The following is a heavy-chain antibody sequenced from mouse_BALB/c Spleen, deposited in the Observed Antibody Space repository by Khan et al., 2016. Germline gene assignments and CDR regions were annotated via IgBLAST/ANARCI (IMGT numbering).Heavy chain of an antibody. CDR2: ISSGGSYT. CDR3: ARQLNSSSGDYAMDY. J-gene: IGHJ4*01. Sequence: EVELVESGGDLVKPGGSLNLSCAASGFTFSNYAMSWVRQTPDKRLEWVATISSGGSYTYYPDSVKGRFTISSDNAKNTLYLQMSSLKSEDTAHYYCARQLNSSSGDYAMDYWGQGTSVTVSS. CDR1: GFTFSNYA. V-gene: IGHV5-6*01. D-gene: IGHD1-1*01.